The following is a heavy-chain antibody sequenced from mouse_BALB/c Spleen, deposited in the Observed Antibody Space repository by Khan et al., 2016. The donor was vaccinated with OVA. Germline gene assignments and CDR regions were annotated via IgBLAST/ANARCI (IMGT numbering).Heavy chain of an antibody. CDR2: INPNTSYT. V-gene: IGHV1-4*01. CDR1: VYTFSKYT. D-gene: IGHD2-14*01. Sequence: QVQLKQSGTELARPGASVKMSCKASVYTFSKYTMHWVKQRPGQGLEWIGYINPNTSYTYYNQKFNDKATLTTDKSSSTAYMQLSSLTSDDSAVYYCASYYGYPAWFAFWGQGTLVTVSA. CDR3: ASYYGYPAWFAF. J-gene: IGHJ3*01.